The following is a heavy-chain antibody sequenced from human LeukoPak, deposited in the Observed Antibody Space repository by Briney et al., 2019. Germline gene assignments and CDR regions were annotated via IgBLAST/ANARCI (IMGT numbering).Heavy chain of an antibody. V-gene: IGHV1-69*05. J-gene: IGHJ6*03. Sequence: SVKVSCKASGGTFSSYAISWVRQAPGQGLEWMGGVIPIFGTANYAQKFQGRVTITTGESTSTAYMELSSLRSEDTAVYYCARSIIRQYYYYMDVWGKGTTVTVSS. CDR2: VIPIFGTA. CDR1: GGTFSSYA. CDR3: ARSIIRQYYYYMDV.